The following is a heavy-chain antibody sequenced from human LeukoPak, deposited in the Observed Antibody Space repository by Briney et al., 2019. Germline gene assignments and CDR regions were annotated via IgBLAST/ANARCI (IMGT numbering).Heavy chain of an antibody. D-gene: IGHD3-22*01. CDR1: GFTFSNYW. CDR2: IKTDGGEK. J-gene: IGHJ1*01. V-gene: IGHV3-7*01. Sequence: GGSLRLSCEGSGFTFSNYWMGWVRQAPGKGLQWVANIKTDGGEKYYVDSVKGRFTISRDNAKNSLYLQMNSLRAEDTAVYYCATYSSLNRREFQFWGQGTLLTVSS. CDR3: ATYSSLNRREFQF.